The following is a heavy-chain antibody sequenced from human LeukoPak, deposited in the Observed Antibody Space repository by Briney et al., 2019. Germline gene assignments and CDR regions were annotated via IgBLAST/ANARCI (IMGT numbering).Heavy chain of an antibody. Sequence: PGXXLRLSCAASGFTLDDYAMHWVRHAPGKGLEWVSGISWNSGSIVYADCVKGRFTISRDNAKNSLYLQMNSLRAEDMALYYCAKDKTYYYDSSGYFDYWGQGTLVTVSS. CDR3: AKDKTYYYDSSGYFDY. CDR1: GFTLDDYA. D-gene: IGHD3-22*01. J-gene: IGHJ4*02. CDR2: ISWNSGSI. V-gene: IGHV3-9*03.